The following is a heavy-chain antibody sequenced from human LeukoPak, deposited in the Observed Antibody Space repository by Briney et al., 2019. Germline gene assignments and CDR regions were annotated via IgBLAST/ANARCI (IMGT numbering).Heavy chain of an antibody. CDR2: IIPIFGTA. CDR3: ARERSYGSGEAVGY. V-gene: IGHV1-69*05. D-gene: IGHD3-10*01. CDR1: GGTFSSYA. Sequence: SVKVSCKASGGTFSSYAISWVQQAPGQGLEWMGRIIPIFGTANYAQKFQGRVTITTDESTSTAYMELSSLRSEDTAVYYCARERSYGSGEAVGYWGQGTLVTVSS. J-gene: IGHJ4*02.